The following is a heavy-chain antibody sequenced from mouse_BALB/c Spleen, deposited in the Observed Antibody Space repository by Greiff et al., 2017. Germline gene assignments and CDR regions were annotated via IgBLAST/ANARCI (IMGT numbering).Heavy chain of an antibody. CDR1: GFSLTSYG. Sequence: VKLVESGPGLVAPSQSLSITCTVSGFSLTSYGVHWVRQPPGKGLEWLGVIWAGGSTNYNSALMSRLSISKDNSKSQVFLKMNSLQTDDTAMYYCARDRDGSSPWFAYWGQGTLVTVSA. D-gene: IGHD1-1*01. CDR3: ARDRDGSSPWFAY. J-gene: IGHJ3*01. V-gene: IGHV2-9*02. CDR2: IWAGGST.